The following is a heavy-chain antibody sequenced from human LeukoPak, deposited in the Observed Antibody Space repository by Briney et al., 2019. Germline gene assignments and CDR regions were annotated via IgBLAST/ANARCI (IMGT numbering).Heavy chain of an antibody. CDR3: TRALGVPGKQYLDY. CDR2: ISGSGGST. V-gene: IGHV3-23*01. CDR1: GFTFSSYA. Sequence: GGSLRLSCAASGFTFSSYAMSWVRQAPGKGLEWVSVISGSGGSTYYADSVKGRFTISRDNSKNTLYLQMNNLKVDDTAVYYCTRALGVPGKQYLDYWGQGTLVTVSS. D-gene: IGHD1-26*01. J-gene: IGHJ4*02.